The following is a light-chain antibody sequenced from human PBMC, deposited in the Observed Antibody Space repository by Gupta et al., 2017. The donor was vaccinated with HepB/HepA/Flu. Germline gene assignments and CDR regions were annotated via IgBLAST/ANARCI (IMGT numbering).Light chain of an antibody. CDR1: SSDVGSYNR. CDR2: EVS. Sequence: QSALTQPPSVSGSPGPSVTISCTGTSSDVGSYNRVSWYQQPPGTAPKLRIYEVSNRPAGVPDRFSGSKSGNTASLTISGLQAEDEGDYYCSSYTSTTTWVFGGGTKLTVL. V-gene: IGLV2-18*02. J-gene: IGLJ3*02. CDR3: SSYTSTTTWV.